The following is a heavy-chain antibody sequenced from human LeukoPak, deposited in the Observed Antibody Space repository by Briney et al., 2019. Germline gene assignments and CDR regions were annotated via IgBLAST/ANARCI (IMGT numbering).Heavy chain of an antibody. V-gene: IGHV4-31*03. J-gene: IGHJ5*02. CDR3: ARRRVTMVRGDNWFDP. Sequence: SESLSLTCTVSGGSISSGGYYWSWIRQHPGKGLEWIGYIYYSGSTYYNPSLKSRVTISVDTSKNQFSLKLSSVTAADTAVYYCARRRVTMVRGDNWFDPWGQGTLVTVSS. D-gene: IGHD3-10*01. CDR1: GGSISSGGYY. CDR2: IYYSGST.